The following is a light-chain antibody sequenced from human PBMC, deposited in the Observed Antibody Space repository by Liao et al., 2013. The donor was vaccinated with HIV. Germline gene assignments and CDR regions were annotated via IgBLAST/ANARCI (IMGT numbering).Light chain of an antibody. V-gene: IGLV3-1*01. CDR1: RLGDNI. CDR2: QDS. Sequence: SYELTQPPSVSVSPGQTASITCSGDRLGDNIVSWYQQRPGQSPVLVIYQDSKRPSGIPERFSGSNSGNTATLTISGTQAMDEADYYCQAWDNNFVVFGGGTKLTVL. J-gene: IGLJ2*01. CDR3: QAWDNNFVV.